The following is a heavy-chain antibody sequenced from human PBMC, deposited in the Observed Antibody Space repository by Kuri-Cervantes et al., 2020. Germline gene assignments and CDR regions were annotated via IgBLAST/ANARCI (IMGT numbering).Heavy chain of an antibody. CDR1: GGSISSYY. CDR3: ARVFSYYYDSSGYHSD. D-gene: IGHD3-22*01. V-gene: IGHV4-4*07. CDR2: IYTSGST. J-gene: IGHJ4*02. Sequence: GSLRLSCTVSGGSISSYYWSWIRQPAGKGLEWIGRIYTSGSTNYNPSLKSRVTMSVDTSKNQFSLKLSSVTAADTAVYYCARVFSYYYDSSGYHSDWGQGTLVTVSS.